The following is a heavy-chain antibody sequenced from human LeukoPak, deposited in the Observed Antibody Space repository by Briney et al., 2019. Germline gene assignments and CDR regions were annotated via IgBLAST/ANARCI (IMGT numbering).Heavy chain of an antibody. CDR1: GFNFSTYT. D-gene: IGHD3-3*01. J-gene: IGHJ6*03. V-gene: IGHV3-30*03. Sequence: GGSLRLSCAASGFNFSTYTMNWVRQAPGKGLEWVAVISYDGSNKYYADSVKGRFTISRDNAKNSLYLQMNSLRAEDTAVYYCARDLYYDFWSGYSPRYYYYMDVWGKGTTVTVSS. CDR2: ISYDGSNK. CDR3: ARDLYYDFWSGYSPRYYYYMDV.